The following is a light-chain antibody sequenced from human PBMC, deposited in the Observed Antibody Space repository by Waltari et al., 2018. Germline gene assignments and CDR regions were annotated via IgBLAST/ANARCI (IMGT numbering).Light chain of an antibody. CDR3: MQSTHWPLT. CDR2: KVS. CDR1: QRLVYRDGDTY. Sequence: DVVMTQSPLSLSVALGQPASISCWSTQRLVYRDGDTYLHWFQQRPGQSPRRLMYKVSNRDSGVPDRFSGSGSGTDFTLKISRVEAEDVGVYYCMQSTHWPLTFGGGTKVEIK. J-gene: IGKJ4*01. V-gene: IGKV2-30*01.